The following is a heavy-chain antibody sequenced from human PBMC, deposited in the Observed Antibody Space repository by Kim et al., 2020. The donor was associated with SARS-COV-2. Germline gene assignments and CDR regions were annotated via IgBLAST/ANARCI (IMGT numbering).Heavy chain of an antibody. J-gene: IGHJ4*02. D-gene: IGHD5-12*01. CDR3: ARGRDGYTFDH. V-gene: IGHV4-4*07. CDR2: SK. Sequence: SKNFNPSLKSRVTMSLDMAKTQFSLKLSSVTAGDTAVYYCARGRDGYTFDHWGQGTLVTVSS.